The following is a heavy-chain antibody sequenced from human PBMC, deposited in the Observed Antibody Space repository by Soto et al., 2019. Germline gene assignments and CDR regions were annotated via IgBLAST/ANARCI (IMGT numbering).Heavy chain of an antibody. CDR2: ISGGSSYT. CDR3: AKTIVAASGYYFDH. Sequence: QVQLVESGGDLVKPGGSLRLACAASGFSFSDSYMSWVRQAPGKGLEWLSYISGGSSYTNYADSVQGRFTISRDNAKGSLYHEMNSLRADDTTVYYCAKTIVAASGYYFDHWGQGNLVTVSS. V-gene: IGHV3-11*06. CDR1: GFSFSDSY. D-gene: IGHD2-21*01. J-gene: IGHJ4*02.